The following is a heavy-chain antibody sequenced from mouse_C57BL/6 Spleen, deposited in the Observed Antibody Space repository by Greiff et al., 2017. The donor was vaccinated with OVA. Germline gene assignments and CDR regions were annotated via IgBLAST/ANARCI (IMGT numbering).Heavy chain of an antibody. Sequence: VQLEQPGAELVRPGSSVKLSCKASGYTFTSYWMHWVKQRPIQGLKWIGNIDPSDSETHYNQKFKDKATLTVDKSSSTAYMQLSSLTSEDSAVYYCARGGYYGNYGGFAYWGQGTLVTVSA. V-gene: IGHV1-52*01. J-gene: IGHJ3*01. CDR2: IDPSDSET. CDR3: ARGGYYGNYGGFAY. D-gene: IGHD2-1*01. CDR1: GYTFTSYW.